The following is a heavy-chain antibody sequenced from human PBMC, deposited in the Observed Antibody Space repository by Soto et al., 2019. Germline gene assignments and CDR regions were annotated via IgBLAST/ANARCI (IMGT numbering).Heavy chain of an antibody. CDR2: ISSSSSTI. CDR3: ARDRKVYGDYWGGFDY. J-gene: IGHJ4*02. D-gene: IGHD4-17*01. V-gene: IGHV3-48*02. CDR1: GFTFSSYS. Sequence: EVQLVESGGGLVQPGGSLRLSCAASGFTFSSYSMNWVRQAPGKGLEWVSYISSSSSTIYYADSVKGRFTSSRDNAKNSLYLKMNSLRDEDTAVYYCARDRKVYGDYWGGFDYWGQGTLVSVSS.